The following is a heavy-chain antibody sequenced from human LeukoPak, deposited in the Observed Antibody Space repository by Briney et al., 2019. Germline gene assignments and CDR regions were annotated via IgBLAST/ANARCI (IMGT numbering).Heavy chain of an antibody. CDR1: GFTVSSNY. CDR2: IYSGGST. Sequence: GGSLRLSCAASGFTVSSNYMSWVRQAPGKGLEWVSVIYSGGSTYSADSVKGRFTISRGNSKNTLYLQMNSLRAEDTAVYYCARGQDYYGSGTRYFDYWGQGTLVTVSS. CDR3: ARGQDYYGSGTRYFDY. D-gene: IGHD3-10*01. J-gene: IGHJ4*02. V-gene: IGHV3-66*01.